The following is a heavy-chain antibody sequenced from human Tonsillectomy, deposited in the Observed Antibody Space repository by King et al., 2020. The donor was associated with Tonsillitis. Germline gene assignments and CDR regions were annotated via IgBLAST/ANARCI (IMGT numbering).Heavy chain of an antibody. CDR3: ARSVSGSFDY. J-gene: IGHJ4*02. D-gene: IGHD1-26*01. CDR1: GGSISSSVHY. CDR2: MYYSGSI. V-gene: IGHV4-39*01. Sequence: LQLQESGPGVVKPSETLSLTCTVSGGSISSSVHYWAWIRLPPGKGLERIGYMYYSGSIFYNPSLKGRITISGGTSESRFSLKLGSVTAADTAVYFCARSVSGSFDYWGQGALVTVSS.